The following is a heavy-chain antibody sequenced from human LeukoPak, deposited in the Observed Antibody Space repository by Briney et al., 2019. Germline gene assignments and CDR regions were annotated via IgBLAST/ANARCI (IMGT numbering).Heavy chain of an antibody. Sequence: GGSLRLSCAASGFTFSMYSMNWVRQAPGKGLEWVSYISSSGGTTYYADSVKGRFTISRDNSKITLYLQMNSLRAEDTAVYYCAKVRADRFASFDYWGQGTLVTVSS. V-gene: IGHV3-23*01. CDR3: AKVRADRFASFDY. CDR2: ISSSGGTT. J-gene: IGHJ4*02. CDR1: GFTFSMYS. D-gene: IGHD2-21*01.